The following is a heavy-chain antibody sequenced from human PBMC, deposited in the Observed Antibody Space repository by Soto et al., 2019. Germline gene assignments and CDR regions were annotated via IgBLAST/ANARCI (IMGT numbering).Heavy chain of an antibody. CDR3: ARDGSGCYYADC. V-gene: IGHV3-21*01. CDR1: GFTFSSYS. J-gene: IGHJ4*02. CDR2: INSSSRYI. Sequence: EVQLVHSGGGLAKQGGSLRLSCAASGFTFSSYSMNWVRQAPGKRLEWVSSINSSSRYIDYADSVKGRFTISTDNAKNSLYLHMTSMRADVTAVYYCARDGSGCYYADCWGQVTLVTVSS. D-gene: IGHD3-22*01.